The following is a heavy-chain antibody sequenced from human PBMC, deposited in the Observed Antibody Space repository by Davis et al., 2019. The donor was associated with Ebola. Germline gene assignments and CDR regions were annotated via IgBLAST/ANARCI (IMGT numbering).Heavy chain of an antibody. CDR2: INSDGSIT. D-gene: IGHD1-26*01. J-gene: IGHJ4*02. CDR1: GFTFSTYW. V-gene: IGHV3-74*01. Sequence: GESLKISCAASGFTFSTYWIHWVRQAPGKGLVWVSRINSDGSITTYADSVKGRFTISRDNAKNTLSLRMNSLRVDDTAVYYCTSLSGPLDLWGQGIQVTVSS. CDR3: TSLSGPLDL.